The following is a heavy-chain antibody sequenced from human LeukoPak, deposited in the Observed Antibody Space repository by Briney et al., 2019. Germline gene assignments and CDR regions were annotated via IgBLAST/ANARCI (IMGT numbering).Heavy chain of an antibody. CDR2: INPDGSIT. CDR1: GFAFSNYW. CDR3: TREDARG. J-gene: IGHJ4*02. D-gene: IGHD2-2*01. V-gene: IGHV3-74*01. Sequence: GGSLRLSCAASGFAFSNYWMRWVRQAPGEGLVWVSRINPDGSITSYADSVKGRFTISRDNDKNTLYLQMGSLGAEDTAVYYCTREDARGWGQGTLVTVSS.